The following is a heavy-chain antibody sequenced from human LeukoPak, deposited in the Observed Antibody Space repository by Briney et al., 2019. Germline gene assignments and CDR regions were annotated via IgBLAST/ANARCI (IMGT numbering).Heavy chain of an antibody. J-gene: IGHJ4*02. D-gene: IGHD4-23*01. CDR2: IIPIFGTA. V-gene: IGHV1-69*05. Sequence: GASVKVSCKASGGTFSSYAISWVRQAPGQGLEWMGGIIPIFGTANYAQKFQGRVTITTDESTSTAYMELSSLRSEDTAVYYCARSRVTPRYFDYWGQGTLVTVSS. CDR1: GGTFSSYA. CDR3: ARSRVTPRYFDY.